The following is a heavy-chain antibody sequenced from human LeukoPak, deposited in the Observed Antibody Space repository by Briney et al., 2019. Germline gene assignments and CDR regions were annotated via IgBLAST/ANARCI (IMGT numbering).Heavy chain of an antibody. J-gene: IGHJ4*02. CDR3: GSGSTWLP. Sequence: GGSLRLSCAASGFTFSSYAMSWVREAPGKGLEWVANIKQDGSEKYYVDSVRGRFTISRDNAKNSLYLQMNSLRAEDTAVYYCGSGSTWLPRGQGALVTVSS. CDR1: GFTFSSYA. V-gene: IGHV3-7*01. CDR2: IKQDGSEK. D-gene: IGHD6-13*01.